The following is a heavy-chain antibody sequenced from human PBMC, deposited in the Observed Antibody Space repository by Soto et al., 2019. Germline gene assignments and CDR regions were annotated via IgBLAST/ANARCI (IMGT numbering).Heavy chain of an antibody. D-gene: IGHD4-17*01. V-gene: IGHV4-34*01. Sequence: KASETLSLTCAVYGGSFGGYYWSWIRQPPGKGLEWIGEINHTGSTNYNPSLKSRVTISVDTSKNQFSLRLSSVTAADTAVYYCARAPTTTVTTKEYWGQGTLVTLSS. CDR3: ARAPTTTVTTKEY. J-gene: IGHJ4*02. CDR2: INHTGST. CDR1: GGSFGGYY.